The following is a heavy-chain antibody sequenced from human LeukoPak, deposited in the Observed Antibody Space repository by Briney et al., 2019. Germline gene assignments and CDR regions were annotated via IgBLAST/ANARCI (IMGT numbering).Heavy chain of an antibody. CDR3: ARLFGGVTTYDY. D-gene: IGHD3-10*01. Sequence: PGGSLRLSCAASGFTFSSYAMSWVRQAPGKGLEWVSAISGSGGSTYYADSVKGRFTISRDNSKNTLYLQMNSLSAEDTAMYYCARLFGGVTTYDYWGQGTLVTVSS. CDR1: GFTFSSYA. CDR2: ISGSGGST. V-gene: IGHV3-23*01. J-gene: IGHJ4*02.